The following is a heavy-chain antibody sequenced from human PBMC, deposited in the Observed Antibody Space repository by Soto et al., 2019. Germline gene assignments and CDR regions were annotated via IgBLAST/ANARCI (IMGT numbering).Heavy chain of an antibody. D-gene: IGHD5-12*01. V-gene: IGHV1-69*08. Sequence: QVQLVQSGAEVKKPGSSVKVSCKASGGTFSTSTFTWVRQAPGQGLEWMGRTIPLLNVADYAQDFQGRLTITADKSTSTTYMELTSLTSKDTAVYYCERDSPIGSTFSGYDAIDSWGQGTLVTVSS. CDR3: ERDSPIGSTFSGYDAIDS. J-gene: IGHJ4*02. CDR1: GGTFSTST. CDR2: TIPLLNVA.